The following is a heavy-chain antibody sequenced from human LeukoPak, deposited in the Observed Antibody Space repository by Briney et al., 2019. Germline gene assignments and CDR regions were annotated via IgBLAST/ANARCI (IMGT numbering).Heavy chain of an antibody. CDR3: ARRGVYSGSWFDY. D-gene: IGHD6-13*01. V-gene: IGHV4-39*01. CDR2: IYYSGST. CDR1: GGSISSNTYY. Sequence: PSETLSLTSTVSGGSISSNTYYWDWIRQPPGKGLEWIGNIYYSGSTYYNLSLKSRVTISVDTSSNQFSLKLTSVTAADTAVYYCARRGVYSGSWFDYWGQGTLVTVSS. J-gene: IGHJ4*02.